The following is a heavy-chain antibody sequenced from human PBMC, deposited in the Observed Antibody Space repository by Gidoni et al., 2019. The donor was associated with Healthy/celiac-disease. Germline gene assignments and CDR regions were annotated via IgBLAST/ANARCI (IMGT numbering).Heavy chain of an antibody. Sequence: QVQLVQSGAEVKKPGASVKVSCKASGYTFTSYDINWVRQATGQGLEWMGWMNPNSGNTGYAQKFQGRVTMTRNTSISTAYMELSSLRSEDTAVYYCARVLVYSSSWYSGNYYYYGMDVWGQGTTVTVSS. V-gene: IGHV1-8*01. D-gene: IGHD6-13*01. J-gene: IGHJ6*02. CDR3: ARVLVYSSSWYSGNYYYYGMDV. CDR2: MNPNSGNT. CDR1: GYTFTSYD.